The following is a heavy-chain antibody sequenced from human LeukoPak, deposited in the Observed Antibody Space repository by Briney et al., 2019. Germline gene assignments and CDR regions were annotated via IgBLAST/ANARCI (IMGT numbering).Heavy chain of an antibody. J-gene: IGHJ5*02. CDR3: ARADRLHGGPYLIGP. V-gene: IGHV1-2*02. D-gene: IGHD2-21*01. CDR1: GYSFTDYY. CDR2: INPNSGGT. Sequence: ASVKVSCKTSGYSFTDYYMHWVRQAPGQGLEWMGWINPNSGGTSSAQKFQGRVTMTRDTSITTVYMEVSWLTSDDTAIYYCARADRLHGGPYLIGPWGQGTLITVSS.